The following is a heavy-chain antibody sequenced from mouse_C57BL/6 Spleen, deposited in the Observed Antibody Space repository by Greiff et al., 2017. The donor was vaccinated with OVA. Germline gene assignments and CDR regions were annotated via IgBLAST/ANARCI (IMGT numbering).Heavy chain of an antibody. CDR1: GYAFTNYL. D-gene: IGHD1-1*02. CDR3: ARMLVAGDYYAMDY. CDR2: INPGSGGT. J-gene: IGHJ4*01. V-gene: IGHV1-54*01. Sequence: VQLQQSGAELVRPGTSVKVSCKASGYAFTNYLIEWVKQRPGQGLEWIGVINPGSGGTNYTAKFKGKATLTADTSSSTAYMQLSSLTSEDSAVYFCARMLVAGDYYAMDYWGQGTSVTVSS.